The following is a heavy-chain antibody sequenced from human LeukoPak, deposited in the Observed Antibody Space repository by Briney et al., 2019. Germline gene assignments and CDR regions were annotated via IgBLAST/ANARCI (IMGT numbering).Heavy chain of an antibody. CDR1: GGSISSYY. J-gene: IGHJ4*02. CDR2: IYYSGST. Sequence: SETLSLTCTVPGGSISSYYWSWIRQPPGKGLEWIGYIYYSGSTNYNPSLKSRVTISVDTSKNQFSLKLSSVTAADTAVYYCARARYYDYIWGSYREYYFDYWGQGTLVTVSS. V-gene: IGHV4-59*01. D-gene: IGHD3-16*02. CDR3: ARARYYDYIWGSYREYYFDY.